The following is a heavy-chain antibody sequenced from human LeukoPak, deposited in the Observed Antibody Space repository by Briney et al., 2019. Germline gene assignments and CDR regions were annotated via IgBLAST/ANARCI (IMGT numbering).Heavy chain of an antibody. V-gene: IGHV6-1*01. J-gene: IGHJ6*03. D-gene: IGHD6-13*01. CDR2: TYYKSKWYN. CDR3: ARGAAAAYGANYYYYYYMDV. CDR1: GDSVSSNSAA. Sequence: SQTLSLTCAISGDSVSSNSAAWNWIRQSPSRGLEWLGRTYYKSKWYNDYVVSVKSRITINPDTSKNQFSLHLNSVTPEDTAVYYCARGAAAAYGANYYYYYYMDVWGKGTTVTISS.